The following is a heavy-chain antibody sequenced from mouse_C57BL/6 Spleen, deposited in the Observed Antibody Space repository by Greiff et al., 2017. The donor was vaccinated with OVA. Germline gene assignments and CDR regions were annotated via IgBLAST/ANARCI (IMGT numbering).Heavy chain of an antibody. CDR2: IWRGGST. V-gene: IGHV2-5*01. CDR3: AKNGRLTTVVEDSYFDV. J-gene: IGHJ1*03. Sequence: VQGVESGPGLVQPSQSLSITCTVSGFSLTSYGVHWVRQSPGKGLEWLGVIWRGGSTDYNAAFMSRLSITKDNSKSQVFFKMNSLQADDTAIYYCAKNGRLTTVVEDSYFDVWGTGTTVTVSS. CDR1: GFSLTSYG. D-gene: IGHD1-1*01.